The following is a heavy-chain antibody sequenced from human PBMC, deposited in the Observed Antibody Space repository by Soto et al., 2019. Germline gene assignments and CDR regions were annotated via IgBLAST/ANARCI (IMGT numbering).Heavy chain of an antibody. CDR2: IYYSGST. CDR3: ARHHTIPENWFDP. D-gene: IGHD2-2*02. CDR1: GGSISSSSYY. J-gene: IGHJ5*02. V-gene: IGHV4-39*01. Sequence: SETLSLTCTVSGGSISSSSYYWGWIRQPPGKGLEWIGSIYYSGSTYYNPSLKSRVTISVDTSKNQFSLKLSSVTAADTAVYYCARHHTIPENWFDPWGQGTLVTVSS.